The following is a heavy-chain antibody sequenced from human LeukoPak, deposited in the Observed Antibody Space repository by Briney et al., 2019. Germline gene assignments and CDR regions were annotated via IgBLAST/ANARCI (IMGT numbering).Heavy chain of an antibody. CDR1: GFTFSSYG. CDR3: AKDRNAVTTRIPDY. V-gene: IGHV3-30*18. J-gene: IGHJ4*02. Sequence: PGGSLRLSCAAPGFTFSSYGMHWVRQAPGKGLEWVAVIPYDGSNKYYADSVKGRFTISRDNSKNTLYLQMNGLRAEDTAVYYCAKDRNAVTTRIPDYWGQGTLVTVSS. CDR2: IPYDGSNK. D-gene: IGHD4-17*01.